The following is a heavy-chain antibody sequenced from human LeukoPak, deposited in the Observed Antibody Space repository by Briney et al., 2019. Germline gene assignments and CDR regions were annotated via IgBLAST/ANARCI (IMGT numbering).Heavy chain of an antibody. V-gene: IGHV4-34*01. CDR2: INHSGST. D-gene: IGHD6-19*01. CDR3: ARIDGRLVRFYYYYYMDV. J-gene: IGHJ6*03. CDR1: GGSFSGYY. Sequence: PSETLSLTCAVYGGSFSGYYWSWIRQPPGKGLEWIGEINHSGSTNYNPSLKSRVTISVDTSKNQFSLKLSSVTAADTAVYYCARIDGRLVRFYYYYYMDVWGKGTTVTISS.